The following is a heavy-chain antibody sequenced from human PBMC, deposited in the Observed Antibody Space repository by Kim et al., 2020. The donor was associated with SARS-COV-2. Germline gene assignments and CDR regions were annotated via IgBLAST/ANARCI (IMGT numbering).Heavy chain of an antibody. CDR2: IYSGGST. CDR1: GFTVSSNY. D-gene: IGHD3-16*01. Sequence: GSLRLSCAASGFTVSSNYMSWVRQAPGKGLEWVSVIYSGGSTYYADSVKGRFTISRDDSKNTVYLQMNSLRAEDTAVYYCAREGLRDFDYWGQGTLVTVSS. J-gene: IGHJ4*02. CDR3: AREGLRDFDY. V-gene: IGHV3-53*01.